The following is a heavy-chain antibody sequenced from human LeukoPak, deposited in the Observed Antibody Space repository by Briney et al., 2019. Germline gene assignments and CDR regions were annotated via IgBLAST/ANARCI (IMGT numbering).Heavy chain of an antibody. D-gene: IGHD3-3*01. CDR1: GFTFSSYT. Sequence: GGSLRLSCAASGFTFSSYTMNWVRQAPGKGLEWVSIISSGSSYIHYADSVKGRFTISRDNSKNTLYLQMNSLRAEDMAVYYCARARDDFWSYYYYYMDVWGKGTTATVS. CDR3: ARARDDFWSYYYYYMDV. CDR2: ISSGSSYI. V-gene: IGHV3-21*01. J-gene: IGHJ6*03.